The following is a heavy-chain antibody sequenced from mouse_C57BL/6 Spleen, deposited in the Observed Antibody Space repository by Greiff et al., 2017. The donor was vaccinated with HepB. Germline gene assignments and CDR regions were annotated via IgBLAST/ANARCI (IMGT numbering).Heavy chain of an antibody. D-gene: IGHD1-1*01. Sequence: QVQLQQPGAELVMPGASVKLSCKASGYTFTSYWMHWVKQRPGQGLEWIGEIDPSDSYTNYNQKFKGKSTLTVDKSSSTAYMQLSSLTSEDSAVYYCARDAYYGSRRAMEYWGQGTSVTGSS. CDR2: IDPSDSYT. CDR1: GYTFTSYW. V-gene: IGHV1-69*01. CDR3: ARDAYYGSRRAMEY. J-gene: IGHJ4*01.